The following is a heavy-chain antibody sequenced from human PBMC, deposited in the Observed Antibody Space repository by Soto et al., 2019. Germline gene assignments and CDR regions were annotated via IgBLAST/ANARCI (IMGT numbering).Heavy chain of an antibody. CDR3: SKSNGDTWERYFFDF. D-gene: IGHD1-26*01. CDR2: ISGLGGSI. V-gene: IGHV3-23*01. J-gene: IGHJ4*02. CDR1: GFTFSSFY. Sequence: EVQLLESGGGLVQPGGSLRLSCAASGFTFSSFYLSWVRQAPGKGLEWVSGISGLGGSIYYADSVKGRFTISRDNSKNTLYLQMNSLRAEDTAVYYCSKSNGDTWERYFFDFWGQGTLVTVSS.